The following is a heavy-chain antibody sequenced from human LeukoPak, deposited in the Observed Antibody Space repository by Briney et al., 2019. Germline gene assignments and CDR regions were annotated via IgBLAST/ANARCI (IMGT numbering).Heavy chain of an antibody. CDR1: GYTFTSYG. D-gene: IGHD3-3*01. J-gene: IGHJ4*02. Sequence: ASVKVSCKASGYTFTSYGISWVRQAPGQGLEWMGWISAYNGNTNYAQKLQGRVTMTTDTSTSTAYMELRSLRSDDTAVYYCAREYSYYDFWSGYDSVFDYWGQGTLVTVSS. CDR2: ISAYNGNT. CDR3: AREYSYYDFWSGYDSVFDY. V-gene: IGHV1-18*01.